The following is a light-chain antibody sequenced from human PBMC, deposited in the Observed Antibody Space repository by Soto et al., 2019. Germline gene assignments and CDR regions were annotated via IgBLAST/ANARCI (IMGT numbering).Light chain of an antibody. V-gene: IGKV1-17*03. CDR2: TAS. CDR1: QDISNY. J-gene: IGKJ4*01. Sequence: DIQMTKSPSAMSASVGDRVTITCRASQDISNYLVWFQQKPGKVPKRLTYTASSLQGGVPLRFSASGSGTEFTLTITSLQPEDFATYYCLQHHTYPLTFGGGTKVDIK. CDR3: LQHHTYPLT.